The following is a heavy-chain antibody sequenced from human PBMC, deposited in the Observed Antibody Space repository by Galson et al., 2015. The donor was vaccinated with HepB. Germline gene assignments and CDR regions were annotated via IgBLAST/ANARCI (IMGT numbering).Heavy chain of an antibody. CDR2: ISSTSSYI. D-gene: IGHD3-22*01. Sequence: SLRLSCAASGFTFSTYSMNWVRQAPGKGLEWVSSISSTSSYIYYADSVKGRFTISRDNAKNSLYLQMNSLRPDDTAVYYCARDLSEYYGSSAYPYYFDYWGQGTLVTVSS. CDR3: ARDLSEYYGSSAYPYYFDY. J-gene: IGHJ4*02. CDR1: GFTFSTYS. V-gene: IGHV3-21*01.